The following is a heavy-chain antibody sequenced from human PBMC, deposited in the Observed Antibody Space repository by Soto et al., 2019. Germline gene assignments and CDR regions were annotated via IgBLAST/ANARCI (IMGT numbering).Heavy chain of an antibody. CDR2: IYSGGST. J-gene: IGHJ4*02. CDR3: GRSGYYARQTN. CDR1: GFTVSSNY. Sequence: PGGSLRLSCSASGFTVSSNYMSWVRQAPGKGLEWVSVIYSGGSTYYADSVKGRFTISRDNSKNTLYLQMNSLRAEDTAVYYCGRSGYYARQTNWGPGTLLNIYS. D-gene: IGHD3-22*01. V-gene: IGHV3-53*01.